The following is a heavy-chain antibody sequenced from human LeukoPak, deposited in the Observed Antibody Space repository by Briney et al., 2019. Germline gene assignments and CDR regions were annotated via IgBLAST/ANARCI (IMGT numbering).Heavy chain of an antibody. V-gene: IGHV3-74*01. CDR3: AKDLRGDRHY. Sequence: TGGSLRLSCAASGFTFSTYWMHWVRQAPGKGLVWVSRINPDGSRTDYADSVKGRFTISRDNAKNTLYLQMNSLRAEDTALYYCAKDLRGDRHYWGQGTLVTVSS. CDR2: INPDGSRT. J-gene: IGHJ4*02. CDR1: GFTFSTYW. D-gene: IGHD2-21*02.